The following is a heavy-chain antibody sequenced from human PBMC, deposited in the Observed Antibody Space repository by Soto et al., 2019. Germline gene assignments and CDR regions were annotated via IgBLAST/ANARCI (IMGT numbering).Heavy chain of an antibody. Sequence: GGSLRLSCAASGFTFSSYEMNWVRQAPGKGLEWVSYISSSGSTIYYADSVKGRFAISRDNAKNSLYLQMNSLRAEDTAVYYCARVSPYYYDSSGYYYVASGGFDYWGQGTLVTVSS. CDR3: ARVSPYYYDSSGYYYVASGGFDY. V-gene: IGHV3-48*03. CDR2: ISSSGSTI. CDR1: GFTFSSYE. D-gene: IGHD3-22*01. J-gene: IGHJ4*02.